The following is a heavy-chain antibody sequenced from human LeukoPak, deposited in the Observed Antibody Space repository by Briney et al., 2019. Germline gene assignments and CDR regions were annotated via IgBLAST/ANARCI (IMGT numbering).Heavy chain of an antibody. J-gene: IGHJ4*02. V-gene: IGHV3-33*01. CDR3: ARDRDCSGGSCYSLLGIKKEYYFDY. D-gene: IGHD2-15*01. CDR1: GFTFSSYG. CDR2: IWYDGSNK. Sequence: GGSLRLSCAASGFTFSSYGMHWVRQAPGKGLEWVAVIWYDGSNKYYADSVKGRFTISRDNSKNTLYLQMNSLRAEDTAVYYCARDRDCSGGSCYSLLGIKKEYYFDYWGQGTLVTVSS.